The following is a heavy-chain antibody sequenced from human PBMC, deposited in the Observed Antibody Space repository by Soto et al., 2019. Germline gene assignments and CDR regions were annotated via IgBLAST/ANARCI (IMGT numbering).Heavy chain of an antibody. CDR3: ARLTGYCSSTSCYAGYMDV. D-gene: IGHD2-2*01. CDR1: GYSFTSYW. V-gene: IGHV5-51*01. J-gene: IGHJ6*03. CDR2: IYPGDSDT. Sequence: GESLKISCKGSGYSFTSYWIGWVRQMPGKGLEWMGIIYPGDSDTRYSPSFQGQVTISADKSISTAYLQWSSLKASDTAMYYCARLTGYCSSTSCYAGYMDVWGKGTTVTVSS.